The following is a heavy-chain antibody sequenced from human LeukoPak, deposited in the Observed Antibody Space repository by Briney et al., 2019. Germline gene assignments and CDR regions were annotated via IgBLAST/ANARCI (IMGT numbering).Heavy chain of an antibody. D-gene: IGHD6-13*01. CDR1: GYSISSGYY. CDR3: ARAYSSSWYLNWFDP. V-gene: IGHV4-38-2*02. J-gene: IGHJ5*02. CDR2: IYHSGST. Sequence: SETLSLTCTVSGYSISSGYYWGWIRQPPGKGLEWIGNIYHSGSTYYNPSLKSRATTSVDTSKNQFSLKPSSVTAADTAVYYCARAYSSSWYLNWFDPWGQGTPVTVSS.